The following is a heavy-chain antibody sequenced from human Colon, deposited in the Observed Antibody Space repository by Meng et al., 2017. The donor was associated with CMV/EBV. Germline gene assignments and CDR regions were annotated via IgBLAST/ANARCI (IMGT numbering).Heavy chain of an antibody. J-gene: IGHJ4*02. V-gene: IGHV4-4*07. CDR1: GGSISTYY. CDR2: ISTNRNT. Sequence: QVQQQGSGPGLVKPSESLSLTCTVAGGSISTYYWSWIRQPAGEGLELLGRISTNRNTDYNPSLNSRATIWLDTSNNQFSLKLTSVTAADTAVYYCVRGGYSGTQTGGVQEYWGQGTLVTVSS. D-gene: IGHD5-12*01. CDR3: VRGGYSGTQTGGVQEY.